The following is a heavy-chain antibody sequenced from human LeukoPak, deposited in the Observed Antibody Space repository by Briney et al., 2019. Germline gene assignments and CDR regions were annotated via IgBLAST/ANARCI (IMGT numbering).Heavy chain of an antibody. CDR3: ARGTYYYGSGSYPFDY. Sequence: SETLSLTCTVSGGSISSYYWSWIRQPPGKGLEWIGYIYYSGSTNYNSSFKSRVTISIDTSKNQFSLRLSSVTAADTAVYYCARGTYYYGSGSYPFDYWGQGTLVTVSS. CDR1: GGSISSYY. V-gene: IGHV4-59*01. CDR2: IYYSGST. D-gene: IGHD3-10*01. J-gene: IGHJ4*02.